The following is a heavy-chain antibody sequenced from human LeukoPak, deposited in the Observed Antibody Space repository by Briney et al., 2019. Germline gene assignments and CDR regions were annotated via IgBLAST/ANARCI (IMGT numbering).Heavy chain of an antibody. CDR1: GGSISSSSYY. D-gene: IGHD4-11*01. CDR3: ASRRGNYPLGY. V-gene: IGHV4-39*07. J-gene: IGHJ4*02. Sequence: SETLSLTCTVSGGSISSSSYYWGWIRQPPGKGLEWIGSIYYSGSTYYNPSLKSRVTISVDTSKNQFSLKLSSVTAADTAVYYCASRRGNYPLGYWGQGTLVAVSS. CDR2: IYYSGST.